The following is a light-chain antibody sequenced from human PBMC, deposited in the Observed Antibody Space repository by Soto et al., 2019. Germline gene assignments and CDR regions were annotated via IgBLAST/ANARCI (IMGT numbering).Light chain of an antibody. CDR3: QQYDNLPQLT. V-gene: IGKV1-33*01. CDR2: DAS. CDR1: QDISNY. Sequence: DIQMTQSPSSLSASVGDRVTITCQASQDISNYLNWYQQKPGKAPKLLIYDASNLETGVPSRFSGSGSGTDFTFTISSLLPEDIATYDCQQYDNLPQLTFGGGTKAEIK. J-gene: IGKJ4*01.